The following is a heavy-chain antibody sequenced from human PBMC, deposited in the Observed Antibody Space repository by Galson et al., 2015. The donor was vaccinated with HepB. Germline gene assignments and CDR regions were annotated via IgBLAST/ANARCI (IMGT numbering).Heavy chain of an antibody. CDR2: AHYSGNT. CDR3: ARFGVTPATDDAFDI. CDR1: GFTFSDFA. Sequence: LRLTCAASGFTFSDFAMYWVRQAPGKVLDWIGHAHYSGNTNYKFSLRGRVTISVDTSKNQFYLNLRSVTAADTDVYFCARFGVTPATDDAFDIWGQGKVVTVSS. D-gene: IGHD3-10*01. J-gene: IGHJ3*02. V-gene: IGHV4-59*01.